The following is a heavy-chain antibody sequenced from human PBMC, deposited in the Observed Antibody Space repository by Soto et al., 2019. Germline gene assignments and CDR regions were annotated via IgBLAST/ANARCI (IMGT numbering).Heavy chain of an antibody. CDR2: IYHSGST. Sequence: SETLSLTCTVSGGSVRDGSYYWAWLRQPPGKGLEWIGHIYHSGSTIYNPSLKSRVTISIDTSKSQFSLNLNSMTAADTAVYYCAGYNWNYYFDPWGKGTLLTVSS. D-gene: IGHD1-7*01. V-gene: IGHV4-61*01. CDR1: GGSVRDGSYY. CDR3: AGYNWNYYFDP. J-gene: IGHJ5*02.